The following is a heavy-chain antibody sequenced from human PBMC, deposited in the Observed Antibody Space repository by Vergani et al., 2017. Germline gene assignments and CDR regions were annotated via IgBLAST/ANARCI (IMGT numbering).Heavy chain of an antibody. J-gene: IGHJ3*02. CDR2: IDVKGDT. CDR1: GGSLDIHSQT. Sequence: QAQLQESGPRLVKPSQTLSLTCSFSGGSLDIHSQTWGWLRQPAGAGVEWIGLIDVKGDTNFSPSLESRVTMSADASRGRFSLNLRSVTTSDTAVYYCVVLLHTSYVLGAFDIWGREIKFTVSS. V-gene: IGHV4-61*02. CDR3: VVLLHTSYVLGAFDI. D-gene: IGHD6-13*01.